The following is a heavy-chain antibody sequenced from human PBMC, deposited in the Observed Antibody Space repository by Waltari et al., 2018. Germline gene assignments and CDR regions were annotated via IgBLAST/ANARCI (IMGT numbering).Heavy chain of an antibody. CDR1: GFIFRTYW. V-gene: IGHV3-7*01. CDR2: LKQDVSEE. D-gene: IGHD2-2*01. J-gene: IGHJ4*02. Sequence: EVQVVESGGGLVQPGGSLRLSCAASGFIFRTYWMSWVRQAPGKGLEWVAKLKQDVSEEYYVDSVKGRFTISRDNAKNSLYLQMNSLRAEDTAVYYCARVVRYCSSTSCFYFDYWGQGTLVTVSS. CDR3: ARVVRYCSSTSCFYFDY.